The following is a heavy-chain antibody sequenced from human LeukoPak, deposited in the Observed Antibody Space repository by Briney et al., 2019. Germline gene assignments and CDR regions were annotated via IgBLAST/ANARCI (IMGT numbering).Heavy chain of an antibody. CDR3: ARSTISGYSSDFDY. Sequence: GASVKVSCKASGYTFTGYYMHWVRQAPGQGLEWMGWINPNSGGTNYAQKFQGWVTMTRDTSISTAYMELSRLRSDDTAVYYCARSTISGYSSDFDYWGQGTLVTVSS. J-gene: IGHJ4*02. V-gene: IGHV1-2*04. CDR1: GYTFTGYY. D-gene: IGHD6-25*01. CDR2: INPNSGGT.